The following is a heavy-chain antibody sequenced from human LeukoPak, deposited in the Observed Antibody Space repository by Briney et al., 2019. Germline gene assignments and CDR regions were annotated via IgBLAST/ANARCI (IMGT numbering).Heavy chain of an antibody. CDR1: GFTFSDYY. D-gene: IGHD6-6*01. Sequence: GGSLRLSCAASGFTFSDYYMSWIRQAPGKGLEWVSYISSSGSTIYYADSVKGRFTISRDNAKNSLYLQMNSLRAEDTAVYYCARVPYSSSSIYYYYYMDVWGKGTTVTVSS. J-gene: IGHJ6*03. V-gene: IGHV3-11*01. CDR3: ARVPYSSSSIYYYYYMDV. CDR2: ISSSGSTI.